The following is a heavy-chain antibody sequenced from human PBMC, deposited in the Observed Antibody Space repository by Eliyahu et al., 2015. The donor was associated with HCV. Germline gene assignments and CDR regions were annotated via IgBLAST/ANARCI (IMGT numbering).Heavy chain of an antibody. J-gene: IGHJ6*02. CDR3: ARDSPYYDNSGRHYYGMDV. V-gene: IGHV1-46*03. CDR1: GYTXTNYY. Sequence: QVQLVQSGAEVKKPGASVKVSCKASGYTXTNYYXHWVRQAPGQGLEWMGIINXSGDSTSYXQKFQGRVTMTRDTSTSTVSMELSSLRSEDTAVYYCARDSPYYDNSGRHYYGMDVWGQGTTVTVSS. CDR2: INXSGDST. D-gene: IGHD3-22*01.